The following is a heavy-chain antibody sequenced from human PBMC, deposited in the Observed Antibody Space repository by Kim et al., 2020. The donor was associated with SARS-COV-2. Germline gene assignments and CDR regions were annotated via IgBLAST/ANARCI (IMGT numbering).Heavy chain of an antibody. CDR2: ISWNSGSI. CDR1: GFTFGDYA. Sequence: GGSLRLSCAASGFTFGDYAMHWVRQAPGKGLEWVSGISWNSGSIGYADSVKGRFTISRDNAKNSLYLQMNSLRAEDTALYYCAKDIHWRSVVRGVIMGYWGQGTLVTVSS. J-gene: IGHJ4*02. V-gene: IGHV3-9*01. CDR3: AKDIHWRSVVRGVIMGY. D-gene: IGHD3-10*01.